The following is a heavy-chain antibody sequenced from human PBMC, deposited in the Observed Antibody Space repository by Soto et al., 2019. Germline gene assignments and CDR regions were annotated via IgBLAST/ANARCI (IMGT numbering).Heavy chain of an antibody. D-gene: IGHD6-13*01. CDR2: IWYDGSNK. CDR3: ARVARKGQLVFYYHYLDA. J-gene: IGHJ6*03. Sequence: GGSLRLSCAASGFTFSSYGMHWVRQAPGKGLEWVAVIWYDGSNKYYADSVKGRFTISRDNSKNMLYLQMNSLRAEDTAVYYFARVARKGQLVFYYHYLDACGKGPTVTSP. V-gene: IGHV3-33*08. CDR1: GFTFSSYG.